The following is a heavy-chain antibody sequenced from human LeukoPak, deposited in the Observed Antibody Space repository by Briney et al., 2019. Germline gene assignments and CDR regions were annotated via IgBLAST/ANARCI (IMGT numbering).Heavy chain of an antibody. V-gene: IGHV4-34*01. CDR2: INHSGST. CDR1: GGSFSGYY. J-gene: IGHJ3*02. D-gene: IGHD3-9*01. Sequence: PSETLSLTCAVYGGSFSGYYWSWIRQPPGKGLEWIGEINHSGSTNYNPSLKSRVTISVDTSKNQFSLKLSSVTAADTAVYYCARDREVRYFDWLEAFDIWGQGTMVTVSS. CDR3: ARDREVRYFDWLEAFDI.